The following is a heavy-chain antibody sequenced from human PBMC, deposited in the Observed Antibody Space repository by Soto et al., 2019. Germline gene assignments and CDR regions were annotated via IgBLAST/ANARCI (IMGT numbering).Heavy chain of an antibody. CDR2: IYYSGST. CDR1: GGSISSSSYY. Sequence: SETLSLTCTVSGGSISSSSYYWGWIRQPPGKGLEWIGSIYYSGSTYYNPSLKSRVTISVDTSKNQFSLKLSSVTAADTAVYYCARPRYYYGSGSKSSMDVWGKGTTVTVSS. D-gene: IGHD3-10*01. V-gene: IGHV4-39*01. CDR3: ARPRYYYGSGSKSSMDV. J-gene: IGHJ6*03.